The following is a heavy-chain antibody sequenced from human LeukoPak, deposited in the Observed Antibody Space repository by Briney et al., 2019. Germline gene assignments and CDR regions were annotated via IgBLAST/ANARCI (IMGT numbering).Heavy chain of an antibody. Sequence: TSETLSLTCTVSGGPISSYYWSWIRQPAGKGLEWIGRIYTSGSTNYNPSLKSRVTMSVDTSKNQFSLKLSSVTAADTAVYYCARVGGDRRTYYYGMDVWGQGTTVTVSS. CDR2: IYTSGST. CDR1: GGPISSYY. V-gene: IGHV4-4*07. D-gene: IGHD4-17*01. J-gene: IGHJ6*02. CDR3: ARVGGDRRTYYYGMDV.